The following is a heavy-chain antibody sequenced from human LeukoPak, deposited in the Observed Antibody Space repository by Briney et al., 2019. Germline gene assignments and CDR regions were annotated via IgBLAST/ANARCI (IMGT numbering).Heavy chain of an antibody. V-gene: IGHV3-74*01. D-gene: IGHD2/OR15-2a*01. CDR2: INSDGSWT. CDR1: GNYW. CDR3: VSFYETY. Sequence: GGSLRLSCAASGNYWMHWVRQAPGKGLVWVSHINSDGSWTSYADSVKGRFTISKDNAKNTVYLQMNSLRAEDTAVYYCVSFYETYWGRGTLVIVS. J-gene: IGHJ4*02.